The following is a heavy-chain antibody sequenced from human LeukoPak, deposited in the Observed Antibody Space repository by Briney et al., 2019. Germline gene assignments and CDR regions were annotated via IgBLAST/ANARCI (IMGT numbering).Heavy chain of an antibody. CDR3: ARYPDMSMVRGVISYFDY. J-gene: IGHJ4*02. CDR1: GGSIRSSSYY. D-gene: IGHD3-10*01. Sequence: SETLSLTCPVSGGSIRSSSYYWGWIRQPPGKGLEWIGSIYYSGSTYYNPSLKSRVTISVDTSKNQFSLKLSSVTAADTAVYYCARYPDMSMVRGVISYFDYWGQGTLVTVSS. V-gene: IGHV4-39*07. CDR2: IYYSGST.